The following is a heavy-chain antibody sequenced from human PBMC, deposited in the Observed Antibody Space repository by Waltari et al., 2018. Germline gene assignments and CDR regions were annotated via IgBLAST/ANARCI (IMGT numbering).Heavy chain of an antibody. Sequence: QVQLVQSGAEVKKPGASVRISCKASAYTLDSFYINWVRQAPGQGLEWMGILNPNGGSATYAQRLQGRVTMTGDKSTGTVYMELRSLRSDDTAMYYCSRGRGGYRFGSFDVWGQGTLVTVS. CDR3: SRGRGGYRFGSFDV. V-gene: IGHV1-46*02. D-gene: IGHD5-12*01. J-gene: IGHJ3*01. CDR2: LNPNGGSA. CDR1: AYTLDSFY.